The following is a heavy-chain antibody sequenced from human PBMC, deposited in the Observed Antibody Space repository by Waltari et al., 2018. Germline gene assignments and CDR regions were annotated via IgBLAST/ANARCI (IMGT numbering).Heavy chain of an antibody. D-gene: IGHD6-6*01. V-gene: IGHV3-73*02. Sequence: EVQLVESGGGLVQPGVSLRLSCAASGLTFSGPSMHWVRQASGKGLEWVGRIRNKTSAYATAYAASVKGRFTISRDDSKNMAFLQMNSLKTEDTAVYYCATSIAASDWGQGTLVTVSS. CDR1: GLTFSGPS. CDR2: IRNKTSAYAT. CDR3: ATSIAASD. J-gene: IGHJ4*02.